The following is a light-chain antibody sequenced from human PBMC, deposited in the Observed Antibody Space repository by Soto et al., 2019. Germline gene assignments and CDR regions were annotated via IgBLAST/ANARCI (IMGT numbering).Light chain of an antibody. CDR2: AAS. CDR3: QHSYSAPYT. V-gene: IGKV1-39*01. Sequence: DIQLTQSPSSLSASVGDRVTITCRASQSISTYLTWYQQKPGKAPILLIYAASSLLSGVPSRFSGSGYGTDFTLTISSLELEDFATYSCQHSYSAPYTFGRGTKLEIK. J-gene: IGKJ2*01. CDR1: QSISTY.